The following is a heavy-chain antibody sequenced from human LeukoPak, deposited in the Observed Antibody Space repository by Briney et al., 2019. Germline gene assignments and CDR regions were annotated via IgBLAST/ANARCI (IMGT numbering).Heavy chain of an antibody. CDR3: TTYCSGGSCYEWFDP. CDR2: IRSKAYGGTT. CDR1: GFTFGDYA. Sequence: PGGSLRLSCTASGFTFGDYAMSWVRQAPGKGLEWVGFIRSKAYGGTTEYAASVKGRFTISRDDSKSIAYLLMNSLKTEDTAVYYCTTYCSGGSCYEWFDPWGQGTLVTVSS. V-gene: IGHV3-49*04. J-gene: IGHJ5*02. D-gene: IGHD2-15*01.